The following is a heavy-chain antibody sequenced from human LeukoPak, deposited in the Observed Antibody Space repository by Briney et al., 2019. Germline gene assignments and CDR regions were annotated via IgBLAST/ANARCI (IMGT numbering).Heavy chain of an antibody. CDR2: TRNKANSHTT. D-gene: IGHD5-12*01. J-gene: IGHJ4*02. CDR3: TSCAYDYRFFEN. V-gene: IGHV3-72*01. CDR1: GFTFSDYY. Sequence: GGSLRLSCVVSGFTFSDYYMDWVRQAPGKGLEWVARTRNKANSHTTEYVASVKGRFTISRDDSQNSLYLQMNSLKTEDTAVYYCTSCAYDYRFFENWGQGTLVTVSS.